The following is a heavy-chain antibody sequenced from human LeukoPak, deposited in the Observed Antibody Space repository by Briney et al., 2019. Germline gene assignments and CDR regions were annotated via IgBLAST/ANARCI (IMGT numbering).Heavy chain of an antibody. CDR3: ARAPNYYDSSGYYSLWFDP. CDR1: GGTFSSYA. Sequence: ASVKVSRKASGGTFSSYAISWVRQAPGQGLEWMGWINTNTGNPTYAQGFTGRFVFSLDTSVSTAHLQISSLKAEDTAVYYCARAPNYYDSSGYYSLWFDPWGQGTLVTVSS. V-gene: IGHV7-4-1*02. J-gene: IGHJ5*02. CDR2: INTNTGNP. D-gene: IGHD3-22*01.